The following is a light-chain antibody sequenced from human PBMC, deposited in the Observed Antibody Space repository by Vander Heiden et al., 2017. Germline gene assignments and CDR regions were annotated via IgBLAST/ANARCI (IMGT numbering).Light chain of an antibody. CDR1: SGSTARNY. CDR3: QSFDRNIQV. CDR2: EHY. J-gene: IGLJ3*02. V-gene: IGLV6-57*01. Sequence: FILTQPHSVSWSPGKTVTISCTRSSGSTARNYVQWFQQRPGSSPTTVIFEHYQRPSGVPVRFSGSIDSSSNSASLTISGLRTEDEADYYCQSFDRNIQVFGGGTKLTVL.